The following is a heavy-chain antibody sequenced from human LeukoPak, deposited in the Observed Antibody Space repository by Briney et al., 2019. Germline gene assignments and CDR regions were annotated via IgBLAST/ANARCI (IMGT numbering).Heavy chain of an antibody. CDR2: INPNSGGT. V-gene: IGHV1-2*02. J-gene: IGHJ4*02. Sequence: ASVKVSCKASGYTFTGYYMHWVRQAPGQGLEWVGWINPNSGGTNYAQKFQGRVTMTRDTSISTAYMELSRLRSDDTAVYYCASITMVRGAPDYWGQGTLVTVSS. CDR1: GYTFTGYY. CDR3: ASITMVRGAPDY. D-gene: IGHD3-10*01.